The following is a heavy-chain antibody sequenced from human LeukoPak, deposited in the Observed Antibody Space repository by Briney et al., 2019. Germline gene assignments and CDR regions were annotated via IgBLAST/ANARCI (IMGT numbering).Heavy chain of an antibody. Sequence: GGSLRLSCAASGFTFSSYAMSWVRQGPGKGLEWVSAISGSGGSTYYADSVKGRFTISRDNSKNTLYLQMNSLRAEDTAVYYFAKGEYQLLYGDYWGQGTLVTVSS. CDR3: AKGEYQLLYGDY. J-gene: IGHJ4*02. CDR2: ISGSGGST. CDR1: GFTFSSYA. D-gene: IGHD2-2*02. V-gene: IGHV3-23*01.